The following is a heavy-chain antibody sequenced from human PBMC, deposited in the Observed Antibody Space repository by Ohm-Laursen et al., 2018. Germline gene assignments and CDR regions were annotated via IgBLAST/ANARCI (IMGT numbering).Heavy chain of an antibody. Sequence: SLRLSCAASGFTFSSYSMNWVRQAPGKGLEWVSHISGRSSYIYYADSVKGRFTISRDNAKNSLSLQMNNLRAEDTAVYYCAREGGFGELSSLDAFDIWGQGTMVTVSS. J-gene: IGHJ3*02. CDR3: AREGGFGELSSLDAFDI. CDR2: ISGRSSYI. V-gene: IGHV3-21*01. D-gene: IGHD3-10*01. CDR1: GFTFSSYS.